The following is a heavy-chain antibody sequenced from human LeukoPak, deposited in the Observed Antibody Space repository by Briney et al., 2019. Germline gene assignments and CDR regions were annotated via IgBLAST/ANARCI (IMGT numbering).Heavy chain of an antibody. CDR3: AKLRYFDWMRSNNWFDP. V-gene: IGHV3-23*01. Sequence: GGSLRLSCAASGFTFTNYAMSRVRQAPGEGLEWVSVISDSGGSTYYADSVKGRFTISRDNSKNTVYLQMNSLRAEDTAVYYCAKLRYFDWMRSNNWFDPWGQGTLVTVSS. CDR2: ISDSGGST. D-gene: IGHD3-9*01. CDR1: GFTFTNYA. J-gene: IGHJ5*02.